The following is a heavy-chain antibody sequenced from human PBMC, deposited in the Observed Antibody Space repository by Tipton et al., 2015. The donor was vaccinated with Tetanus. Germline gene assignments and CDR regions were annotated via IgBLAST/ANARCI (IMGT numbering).Heavy chain of an antibody. Sequence: TLSLTCTVSGGSISSFYWSWIRQPPGKGLEWIGYIYYSGSTNYNPSLKSRVTTSVDTSKNQFSLNLRSVTAADTAVYYCARSRGSGSYFDYWGRGILVTVSS. D-gene: IGHD1-26*01. J-gene: IGHJ4*02. V-gene: IGHV4-59*01. CDR1: GGSISSFY. CDR2: IYYSGST. CDR3: ARSRGSGSYFDY.